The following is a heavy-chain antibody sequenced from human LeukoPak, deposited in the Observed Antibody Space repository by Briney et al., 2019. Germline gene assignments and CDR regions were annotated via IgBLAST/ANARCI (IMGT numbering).Heavy chain of an antibody. D-gene: IGHD3-10*01. V-gene: IGHV3-64*01. Sequence: GGSLRLSCAASGFTFSSYAMHWVRQAPGKGLEYVSAISSNGGSTYYANSVKGRFTISRDNSKNTLYLQMNSLRAEDTAVYYCAKASASGGDFEHWGQGTLVTVSS. CDR2: ISSNGGST. CDR1: GFTFSSYA. J-gene: IGHJ1*01. CDR3: AKASASGGDFEH.